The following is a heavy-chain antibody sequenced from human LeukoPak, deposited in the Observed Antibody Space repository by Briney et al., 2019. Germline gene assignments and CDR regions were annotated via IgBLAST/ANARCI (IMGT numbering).Heavy chain of an antibody. Sequence: GGSLRLSCAASGYTFSSYAMSWVRQAPGKGLEWVSAISGSGGSTYYADSVKGRFTISRDNSKNTLFLQMNSLRAEDTAIYYCAKALSSITSSGRGYFQHWGQGTLVTVSS. D-gene: IGHD3-10*01. V-gene: IGHV3-23*01. J-gene: IGHJ1*01. CDR1: GYTFSSYA. CDR3: AKALSSITSSGRGYFQH. CDR2: ISGSGGST.